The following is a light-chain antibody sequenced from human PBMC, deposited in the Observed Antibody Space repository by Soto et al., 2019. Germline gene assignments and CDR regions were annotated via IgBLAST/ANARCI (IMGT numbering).Light chain of an antibody. V-gene: IGKV3-20*01. Sequence: EIVLTQSPGTLSLSPGERATLSCRASQSVSSSFLAWYQQKPGQAPRLLIYGASSRATGIPDRFSGSGSGTDFTLTISRLEPEDFAVYYCEQYHNSPRTFGHGTKVESK. J-gene: IGKJ1*01. CDR2: GAS. CDR3: EQYHNSPRT. CDR1: QSVSSSF.